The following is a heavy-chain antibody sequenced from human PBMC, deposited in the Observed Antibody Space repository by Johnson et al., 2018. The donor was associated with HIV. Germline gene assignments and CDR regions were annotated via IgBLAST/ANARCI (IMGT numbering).Heavy chain of an antibody. V-gene: IGHV3-64*01. CDR1: GFTFSSYG. J-gene: IGHJ3*02. CDR3: ARALGATYAFDI. D-gene: IGHD1-26*01. CDR2: ISSNGGST. Sequence: VQLVESGGGVVQPGGSLRLSCAGSGFTFSSYGMHWVRQAPGKGLEYVSAISSNGGSTYYANSVKGRFTISRDNSKNTLYLQMGSLRAGDTAVYYCARALGATYAFDIWGQGTMVTVSS.